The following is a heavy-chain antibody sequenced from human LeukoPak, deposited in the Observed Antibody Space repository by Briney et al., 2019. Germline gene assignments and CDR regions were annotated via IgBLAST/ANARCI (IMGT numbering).Heavy chain of an antibody. CDR1: GFTFSSYA. V-gene: IGHV3-23*01. D-gene: IGHD3-22*01. J-gene: IGHJ4*02. CDR3: AKRRYYDSSGYPYYFDY. CDR2: ISGSGGST. Sequence: GGSLRLSCAAPGFTFSSYAMSWVRQAPGKGLEWVSAISGSGGSTYYADSVKGRFTISRDNSKNTLYLQMNSLRAEDTAVYYCAKRRYYDSSGYPYYFDYWGQGTLVTVSS.